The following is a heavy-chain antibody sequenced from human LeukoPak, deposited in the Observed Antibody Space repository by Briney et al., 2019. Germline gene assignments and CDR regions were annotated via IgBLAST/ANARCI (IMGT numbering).Heavy chain of an antibody. Sequence: GGSLRLSCVASGFTFRNDWMSWVRQAPGKGREWVANVKQDGSEKDYVDCVKGRFTISRDNAKNLLYLQMNSLRTEDTAVYYCSRVGPGGAGAFDNWGQGTLVTVSS. CDR2: VKQDGSEK. CDR1: GFTFRNDW. D-gene: IGHD6-13*01. V-gene: IGHV3-7*01. J-gene: IGHJ4*02. CDR3: SRVGPGGAGAFDN.